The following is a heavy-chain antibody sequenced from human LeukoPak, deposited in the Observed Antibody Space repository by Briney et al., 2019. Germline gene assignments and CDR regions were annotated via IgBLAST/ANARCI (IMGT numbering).Heavy chain of an antibody. CDR3: ARPTGRGDYPTDAFDT. CDR1: GGSINSSSYY. Sequence: SETLSLTCTVSGGSINSSSYYWGWIRQPPGKGLEWIGSIYYSGSTYYNPSLKSRVTISVDTSKNQFSLKLSSVTAADTAVYYCARPTGRGDYPTDAFDTWGQGTMVTVSS. V-gene: IGHV4-39*01. J-gene: IGHJ3*02. D-gene: IGHD4-11*01. CDR2: IYYSGST.